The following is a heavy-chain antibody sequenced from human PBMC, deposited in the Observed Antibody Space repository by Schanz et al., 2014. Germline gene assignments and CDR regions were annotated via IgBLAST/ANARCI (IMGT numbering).Heavy chain of an antibody. CDR3: ARGARQYSGSYSPSDY. D-gene: IGHD1-26*01. J-gene: IGHJ4*02. CDR1: GYTVSSNY. V-gene: IGHV3-53*01. CDR2: IYNGGGGRT. Sequence: EVQLVESGGGLIQPGGSLRLSCAASGYTVSSNYMSWVRQAPGKGLEWVSVIYNGGGGRTYYADSVKGRFTISRDNAKNSLFLLMSSLRAEDSAVYYCARGARQYSGSYSPSDYWGQGTLVTVSS.